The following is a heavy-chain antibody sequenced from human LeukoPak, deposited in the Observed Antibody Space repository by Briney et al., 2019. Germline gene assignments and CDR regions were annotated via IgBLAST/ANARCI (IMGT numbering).Heavy chain of an antibody. CDR2: ISGSGGST. D-gene: IGHD3-22*01. CDR1: GFTFSSYA. J-gene: IGHJ4*02. Sequence: GGSLRLSCAASGFTFSSYAMSWVRQAPGKGLEWVSAISGSGGSTYYADSVKGRFTISRDNSKNTLYLQMNSLRAEDTAVYYCAKDRETDMIVVVPSDYWGQGTLVTVSS. V-gene: IGHV3-23*01. CDR3: AKDRETDMIVVVPSDY.